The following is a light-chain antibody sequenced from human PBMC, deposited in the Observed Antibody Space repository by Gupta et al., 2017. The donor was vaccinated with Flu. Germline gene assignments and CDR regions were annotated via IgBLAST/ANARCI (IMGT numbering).Light chain of an antibody. CDR1: QGISTY. Sequence: PSFLSASFGDRVTITCRASQGISTYLAWYQQRPGKAPKLLIYVASILQSGVPSRFSGSGSGTEFTLTISSLQAEDFATYYCQQVNSYPWTFGQGTKVEI. CDR2: VAS. J-gene: IGKJ1*01. CDR3: QQVNSYPWT. V-gene: IGKV1-9*01.